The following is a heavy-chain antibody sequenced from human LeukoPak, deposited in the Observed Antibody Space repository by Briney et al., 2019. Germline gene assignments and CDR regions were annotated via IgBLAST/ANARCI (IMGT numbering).Heavy chain of an antibody. D-gene: IGHD4-17*01. J-gene: IGHJ2*01. CDR2: IYYSGST. CDR1: GGSISSSSYY. Sequence: PSETLSLTCTVSGGSISSSSYYWGWIRQPPGKGLEWIGSIYYSGSTYYNPSLKSRVTISVDTSKNQFSLKLSSVTAADTAVYYCARLKGNYGDYGWYFDLWGRGTLVTVSS. CDR3: ARLKGNYGDYGWYFDL. V-gene: IGHV4-39*01.